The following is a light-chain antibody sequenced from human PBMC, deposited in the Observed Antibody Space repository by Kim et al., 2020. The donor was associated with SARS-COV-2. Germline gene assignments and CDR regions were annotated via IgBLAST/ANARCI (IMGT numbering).Light chain of an antibody. CDR2: DVG. Sequence: QSALTQPASVSGSPGQSITISCTGTTSDIGRFYFVSWYQQHPGKAPKVIIHDVGQRPSGISNRFSASKSGNTASLTISGLQPEDEADYYCSSYTTSSTWVFGGGTQLTVL. J-gene: IGLJ3*02. CDR3: SSYTTSSTWV. V-gene: IGLV2-14*01. CDR1: TSDIGRFYF.